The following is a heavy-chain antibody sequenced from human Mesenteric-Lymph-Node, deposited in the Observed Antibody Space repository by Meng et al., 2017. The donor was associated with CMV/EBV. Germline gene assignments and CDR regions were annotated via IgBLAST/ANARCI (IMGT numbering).Heavy chain of an antibody. CDR2: INYSGST. CDR3: ARSKWELLPDY. Sequence: GSLRLSCTVSGGSVSSGSYYWSWIRQPPGKGLERIGNINYSGSTYYNPSLKSRVTISVDTSKNQFSLKLSSVTAADTAVYYCARSKWELLPDYWGQGTLVTVSS. J-gene: IGHJ4*02. V-gene: IGHV4-39*07. D-gene: IGHD1-26*01. CDR1: GGSVSSGSYY.